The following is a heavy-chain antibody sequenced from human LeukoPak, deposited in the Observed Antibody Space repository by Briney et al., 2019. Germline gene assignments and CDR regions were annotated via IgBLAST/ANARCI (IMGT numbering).Heavy chain of an antibody. CDR2: IAYDGRSE. CDR1: GFTFSNYG. CDR3: ARDTPTDY. J-gene: IGHJ4*02. V-gene: IGHV3-30*02. Sequence: GGSLRLSCAASGFTFSNYGLHWVRHAPGKGLERVAFIAYDGRSEHYAESVKGRFTVSRDNSKNTVYLQMNSLRAEDTAVYYCARDTPTDYWGQGTLVTVSS.